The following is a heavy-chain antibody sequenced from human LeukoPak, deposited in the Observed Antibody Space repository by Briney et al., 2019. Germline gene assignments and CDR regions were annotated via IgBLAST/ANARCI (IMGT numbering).Heavy chain of an antibody. CDR2: ISSNGGST. CDR3: AKEGSNGDFDY. V-gene: IGHV3-64D*09. CDR1: GFTFSSYA. D-gene: IGHD1-26*01. J-gene: IGHJ4*02. Sequence: GGSLRLSCSASGFTFSSYAMHWVRQAPGKGLEYVSAISSNGGSTYYADSVKGRFTISRDNSKNTLYLQMSSLRAEDTAVYYCAKEGSNGDFDYWGQGTLVTVSS.